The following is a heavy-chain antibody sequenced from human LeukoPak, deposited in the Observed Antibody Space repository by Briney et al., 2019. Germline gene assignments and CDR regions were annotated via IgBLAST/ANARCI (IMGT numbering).Heavy chain of an antibody. CDR1: GYTFTGYY. Sequence: ASVKVSCKASGYTFTGYYIHWVRQAPGQGLEWMGWINPDSGDTTSAQRFQGRVTMTRDTSLNTAYMELSRLTSDDTAVYYCARVPGYSSDKRSLSWFDPWGQGSLVTVSS. CDR3: ARVPGYSSDKRSLSWFDP. V-gene: IGHV1-2*02. J-gene: IGHJ5*02. D-gene: IGHD6-19*01. CDR2: INPDSGDT.